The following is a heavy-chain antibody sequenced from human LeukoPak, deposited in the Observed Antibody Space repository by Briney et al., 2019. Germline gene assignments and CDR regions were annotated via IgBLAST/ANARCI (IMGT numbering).Heavy chain of an antibody. CDR2: IIPIFGTA. J-gene: IGHJ4*02. Sequence: GSSVKVSCKASGGTFSSYAISWVRQAPGQGLEWMGGIIPIFGTANYAQKFQGRVTITTDESTSTAYMELSSLRSEDTAVYYCARDYGGLNYFDYWGQGTLVTVSS. D-gene: IGHD4-23*01. CDR1: GGTFSSYA. CDR3: ARDYGGLNYFDY. V-gene: IGHV1-69*05.